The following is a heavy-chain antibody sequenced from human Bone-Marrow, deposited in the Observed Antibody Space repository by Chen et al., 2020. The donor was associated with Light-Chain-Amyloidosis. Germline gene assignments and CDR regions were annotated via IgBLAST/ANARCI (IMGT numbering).Heavy chain of an antibody. Sequence: EVQLEQSGPEVKKPGESLKISCKGSGYTFPNYWIGWVRQMPGKGLEWMGVIYPDGSDSSDSPSLEGQVTISADKSITTAYLQWRRLKASDTAMYYCARRRDGYNFDYWGQGTLVTVSS. CDR1: GYTFPNYW. CDR3: ARRRDGYNFDY. D-gene: IGHD5-12*01. V-gene: IGHV5-51*01. J-gene: IGHJ4*02. CDR2: IYPDGSDS.